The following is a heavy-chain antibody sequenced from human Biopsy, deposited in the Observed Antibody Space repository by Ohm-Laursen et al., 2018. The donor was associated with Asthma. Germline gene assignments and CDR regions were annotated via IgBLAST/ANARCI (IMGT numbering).Heavy chain of an antibody. CDR3: AKRRGYSGHDNDY. J-gene: IGHJ4*02. CDR2: ISFDGSNK. V-gene: IGHV3-30*18. CDR1: GFTFSAYG. D-gene: IGHD5-12*01. Sequence: SSLRLSCTASGFTFSAYGMHWVRQAPGKGLDWVAGISFDGSNKYFADSVEGRFTISRDNSKNTLYLQMNSLRTEDTAAYYCAKRRGYSGHDNDYWGQGTLVIVSS.